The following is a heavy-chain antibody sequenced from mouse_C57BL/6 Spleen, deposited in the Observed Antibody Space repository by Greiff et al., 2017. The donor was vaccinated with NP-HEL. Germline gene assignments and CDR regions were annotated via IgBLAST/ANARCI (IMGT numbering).Heavy chain of an antibody. D-gene: IGHD1-1*01. CDR2: ISGGGGNT. CDR1: GFTFSSYT. J-gene: IGHJ2*01. CDR3: ARHPLSTVVYFDY. V-gene: IGHV5-9*01. Sequence: EVMLVESGGGLVKPGGSLKLSCAASGFTFSSYTMSWVRQTPEKRLEWVATISGGGGNTYYPDSVKGRFTISRDNAKNTLYLQMSILSSADTALYYCARHPLSTVVYFDYWGQGTTLTVSS.